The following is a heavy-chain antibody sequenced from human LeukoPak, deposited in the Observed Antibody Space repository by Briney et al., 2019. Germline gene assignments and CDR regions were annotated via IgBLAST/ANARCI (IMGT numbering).Heavy chain of an antibody. Sequence: KPSETLSLTCAVYGGSFSGKYWTWIRQPPGKGLEWIGEITHSGGTYYNPSLKSRVTISVDTSKNQFSLKLNSVTAADTAVYYCARDLMTWGQGTLVTVSS. CDR1: GGSFSGKY. V-gene: IGHV4-34*01. J-gene: IGHJ4*02. CDR3: ARDLMT. CDR2: ITHSGGT.